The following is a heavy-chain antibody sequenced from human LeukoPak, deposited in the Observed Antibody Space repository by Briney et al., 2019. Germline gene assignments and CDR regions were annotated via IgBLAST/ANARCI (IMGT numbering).Heavy chain of an antibody. V-gene: IGHV3-23*01. CDR3: AKGGQGVVPAAIAY. CDR2: ISCGGGST. Sequence: GGSVRLSCAACGFIFSSHAMSWVRQAPGKGLEGGSAISCGGGSTYYADYVKGRFIISRDNSKNTLYLQMNSLRAEDTAVYYCAKGGQGVVPAAIAYWGQGTLVTVSS. J-gene: IGHJ4*02. CDR1: GFIFSSHA. D-gene: IGHD2-2*01.